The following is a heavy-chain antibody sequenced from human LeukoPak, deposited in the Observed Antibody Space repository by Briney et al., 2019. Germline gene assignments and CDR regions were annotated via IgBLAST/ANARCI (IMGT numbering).Heavy chain of an antibody. CDR1: GFTFSSYG. D-gene: IGHD1-26*01. Sequence: PGGTLRLSCAASGFTFSSYGMSWVRQAPGKGLEWVSAISGSGGSTYYADSVKGRFTISRDNSKNTLYLQMNSLRAEDTAVYYCAKDVVLWELHYDAFDIWGQGTMVTVSS. CDR2: ISGSGGST. V-gene: IGHV3-23*01. CDR3: AKDVVLWELHYDAFDI. J-gene: IGHJ3*02.